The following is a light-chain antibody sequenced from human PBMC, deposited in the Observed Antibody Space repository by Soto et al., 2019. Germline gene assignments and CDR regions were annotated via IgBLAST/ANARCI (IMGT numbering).Light chain of an antibody. V-gene: IGKV2-28*01. J-gene: IGKJ5*01. CDR2: LGS. Sequence: EIVLTQSPLSLSVSPGEPASISCRSSQSLTHSSGYNYLDWYLLKPGQPPQLLIYLGSNRGSGVPDRFSGSGSGTDFTLTISRVETEDDGVYFCMQPLQTLITFGQGTRLEIQ. CDR1: QSLTHSSGYNY. CDR3: MQPLQTLIT.